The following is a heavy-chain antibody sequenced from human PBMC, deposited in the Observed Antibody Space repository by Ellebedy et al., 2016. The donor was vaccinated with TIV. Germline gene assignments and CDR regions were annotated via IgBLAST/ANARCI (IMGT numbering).Heavy chain of an antibody. V-gene: IGHV3-30*18. CDR3: AKEDVDTAMVTKPSPFSFDY. Sequence: GGSLRLSXAASGFTFSSYGMHWVRQAPGKGLEWVAVISYDGSNKYYADSVKGRFTISRDNSKNTLYLQMNSLRAEDTAVYYCAKEDVDTAMVTKPSPFSFDYWGQGTLVTVSS. CDR1: GFTFSSYG. J-gene: IGHJ4*02. CDR2: ISYDGSNK. D-gene: IGHD5-18*01.